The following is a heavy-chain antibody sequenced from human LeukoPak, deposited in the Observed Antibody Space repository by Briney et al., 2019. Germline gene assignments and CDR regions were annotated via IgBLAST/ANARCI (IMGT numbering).Heavy chain of an antibody. CDR2: IYYSGST. CDR1: GGSISSSSYY. V-gene: IGHV4-39*01. CDR3: ARSAAYYDFWSGISFDP. J-gene: IGHJ5*02. D-gene: IGHD3-3*01. Sequence: SETLSLTCTVSGGSISSSSYYWGWIRQPPGKGLEWIGSIYYSGSTYYNPSPKSRVTISVDTSKNQFSLKLSSVTAADTAVYYCARSAAYYDFWSGISFDPWGQGTLVTVSS.